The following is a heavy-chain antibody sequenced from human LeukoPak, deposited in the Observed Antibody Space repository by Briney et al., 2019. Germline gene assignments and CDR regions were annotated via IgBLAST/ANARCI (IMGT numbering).Heavy chain of an antibody. Sequence: GASVKVSCKASGYTFTSYGISWVRQAPGQGLEWMGWINPNSGGTNYAQKFQGRVTMTRDTSISTAYMELSRLRSDDTAVYYCARDGFGYSGYDYNYWGQGTLVTVSS. CDR2: INPNSGGT. J-gene: IGHJ4*02. CDR1: GYTFTSYG. CDR3: ARDGFGYSGYDYNY. V-gene: IGHV1-2*02. D-gene: IGHD5-12*01.